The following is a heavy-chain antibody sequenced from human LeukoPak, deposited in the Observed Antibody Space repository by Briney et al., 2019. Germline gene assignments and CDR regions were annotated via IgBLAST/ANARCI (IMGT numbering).Heavy chain of an antibody. Sequence: PSETLSLTCAVYGGSFSGYYWSWIRQPPGEGLEWIGEINHSGSTNYNPSLKSRVTISVDTSKNQFSLKLSSVTAADTAVYYCARAPRNFHWYYGMDVWGQGTTVTVSS. D-gene: IGHD3-9*01. CDR1: GGSFSGYY. CDR3: ARAPRNFHWYYGMDV. CDR2: INHSGST. V-gene: IGHV4-34*01. J-gene: IGHJ6*02.